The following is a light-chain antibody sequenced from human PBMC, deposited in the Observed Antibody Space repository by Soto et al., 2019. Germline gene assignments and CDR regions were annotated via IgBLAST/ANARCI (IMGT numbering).Light chain of an antibody. CDR3: ISYAGSDNLV. J-gene: IGLJ2*01. CDR1: SSDVGNYNY. V-gene: IGLV2-8*01. Sequence: QSALTQPPSASGSPGQSVTISCTGTSSDVGNYNYVSWYQQHPGKAPKLLIYEVTKRPSGVPDRFSGSKSDNTASLTVSGLLAEDEADYYCISYAGSDNLVVGGGTKLTVL. CDR2: EVT.